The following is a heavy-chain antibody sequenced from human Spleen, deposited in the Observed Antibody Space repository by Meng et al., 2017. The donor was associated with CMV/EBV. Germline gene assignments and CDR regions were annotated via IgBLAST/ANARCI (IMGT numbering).Heavy chain of an antibody. CDR1: GGSFSGYY. V-gene: IGHV4-34*01. Sequence: GSLRLSCAVYGGSFSGYYWTWIRQSPGKGLEWIGEINHRGSTKYNQSLKSQFTISVDTSKRHFFLKLSSVTAADTAIYYCAGGEGHETYDYGLYVWGQGTTVTVSS. J-gene: IGHJ6*02. CDR3: AGGEGHETYDYGLYV. CDR2: INHRGST.